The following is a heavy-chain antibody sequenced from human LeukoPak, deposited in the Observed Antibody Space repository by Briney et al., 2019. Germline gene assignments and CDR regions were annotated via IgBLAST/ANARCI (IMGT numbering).Heavy chain of an antibody. Sequence: SETLSLTCAVYGGSFGGYYWSWIRQPPGKGLEWIGEIHYTGATNYKPSLKSRVTISGDPSKNQVSLRVSSVTAADTAVYYCARGVLGPYYFDLWGRGTLVTVSS. J-gene: IGHJ2*01. CDR1: GGSFGGYY. V-gene: IGHV4-34*01. CDR3: ARGVLGPYYFDL. CDR2: IHYTGAT. D-gene: IGHD7-27*01.